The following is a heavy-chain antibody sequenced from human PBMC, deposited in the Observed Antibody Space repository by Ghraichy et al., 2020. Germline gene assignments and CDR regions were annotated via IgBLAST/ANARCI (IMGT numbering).Heavy chain of an antibody. Sequence: ASVKVSCKASGYTFTSYDINWVRQAAGQGLEWMGWMNPNSGNTGYAQKFQGRVTMTRNTSISTAYMELSSLRSEDTAVYYCAQANWNYVLSDHDAFDIWGQGTMVTVSS. CDR3: AQANWNYVLSDHDAFDI. CDR2: MNPNSGNT. CDR1: GYTFTSYD. V-gene: IGHV1-8*01. J-gene: IGHJ3*02. D-gene: IGHD1-7*01.